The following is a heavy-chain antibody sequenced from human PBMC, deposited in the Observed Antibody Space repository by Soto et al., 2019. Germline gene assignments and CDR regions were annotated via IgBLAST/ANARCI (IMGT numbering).Heavy chain of an antibody. CDR2: STNRANRYNT. D-gene: IGHD6-13*01. V-gene: IGHV3-72*01. J-gene: IGHJ1*01. CDR3: AGGATGRAPFQH. CDR1: GFTFSDQF. Sequence: PGGSLRLSCTASGFTFSDQFMDWVRQAPGKGLEWIGRSTNRANRYNTIYAASVEGRFSVSRDDLTNSLYLQMSNLKTEDSAGYFCAGGATGRAPFQHWGQGNVVTGSS.